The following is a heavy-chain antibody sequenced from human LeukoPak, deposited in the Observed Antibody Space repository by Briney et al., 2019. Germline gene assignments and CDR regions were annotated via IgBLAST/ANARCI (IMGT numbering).Heavy chain of an antibody. D-gene: IGHD2-2*02. V-gene: IGHV4-59*01. J-gene: IGHJ4*02. CDR1: GGSISSYY. Sequence: PSETLSLTCTVSGGSISSYYWSWLRQPPGKGLEWIGYIYYSGSTNYNPSLMSRVTISVDTSKNQFSLTLSSVTAADTAVYYCARAPAAISPFDYWGQGTLVTVSS. CDR2: IYYSGST. CDR3: ARAPAAISPFDY.